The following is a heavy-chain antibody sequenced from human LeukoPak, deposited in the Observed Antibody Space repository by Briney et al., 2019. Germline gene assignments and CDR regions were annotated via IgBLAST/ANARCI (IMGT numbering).Heavy chain of an antibody. CDR1: GFTFTNSA. Sequence: PGGSLRLSCAASGFTFTNSAMSWVRQAPGKGLEWVAVISYDGSNKYYADSVKGRFTISRDNSKNTLYLQMNSLRAEDTAAYYCAKVQAAEGLRFFANGPPDYWGQGTLVTVSS. CDR3: AKVQAAEGLRFFANGPPDY. J-gene: IGHJ4*02. CDR2: ISYDGSNK. V-gene: IGHV3-30*18. D-gene: IGHD3-3*01.